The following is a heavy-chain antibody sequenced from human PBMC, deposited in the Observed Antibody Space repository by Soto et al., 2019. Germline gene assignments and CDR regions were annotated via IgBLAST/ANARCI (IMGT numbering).Heavy chain of an antibody. CDR2: ISYDGSNK. J-gene: IGHJ3*02. V-gene: IGHV3-30-3*01. CDR1: GFTFSTYA. D-gene: IGHD5-12*01. CDR3: ARGGKGGYRRDAFGI. Sequence: QVQLLESGGGVVQPGRSLRLSCAASGFTFSTYAMHWVRQAPGKGLEWVAVISYDGSNKYYADSVKGRFTISRDNSKNTLYLQMNSLRTEDTAVYYCARGGKGGYRRDAFGIWGQGTMVTGSS.